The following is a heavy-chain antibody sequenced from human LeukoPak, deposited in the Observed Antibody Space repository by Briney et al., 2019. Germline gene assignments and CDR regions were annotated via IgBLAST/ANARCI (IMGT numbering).Heavy chain of an antibody. CDR3: AREGGFYRPLDY. Sequence: PSETLSLTCGVSGGFVSSTNWWTWVRQPPGKGLEWIGEVHLDGRTNYNPSLESRLTMSVDLSENHISLKLTSVTAADTAVYYCAREGGFYRPLDYSGQGTLVTVSS. D-gene: IGHD3-3*01. J-gene: IGHJ4*02. CDR2: VHLDGRT. V-gene: IGHV4-4*02. CDR1: GGFVSSTNW.